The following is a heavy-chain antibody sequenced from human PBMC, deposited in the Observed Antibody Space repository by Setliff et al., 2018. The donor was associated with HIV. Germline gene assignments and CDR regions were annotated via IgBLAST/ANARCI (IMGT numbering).Heavy chain of an antibody. D-gene: IGHD2-2*01. J-gene: IGHJ3*02. CDR2: FDPEDGET. CDR1: GYTLTELS. V-gene: IGHV1-24*01. CDR3: ATDRILGYCSSTSCSTAFDI. Sequence: ASVKVSCKVSGYTLTELSMHWVRRAPGKGLEWMGGFDPEDGETSYAQKFQGGVTMTEDTSTDTAYMELSSLRSEDTAVYYCATDRILGYCSSTSCSTAFDIWGQGTRVTVSS.